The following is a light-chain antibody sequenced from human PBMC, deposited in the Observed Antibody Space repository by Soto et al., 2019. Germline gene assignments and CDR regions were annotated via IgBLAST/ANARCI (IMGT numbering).Light chain of an antibody. Sequence: EVVLTQSPGTLSLSPGERATLSCRASQSVTSNYLAWYQQKPGQAPRLIIYGASSRATGIPDRFSGSGSGTDFTLTISRLEPDDVAVYCCQQYGVSPVFGPGTKVDIK. J-gene: IGKJ3*01. CDR3: QQYGVSPV. CDR1: QSVTSNY. CDR2: GAS. V-gene: IGKV3-20*01.